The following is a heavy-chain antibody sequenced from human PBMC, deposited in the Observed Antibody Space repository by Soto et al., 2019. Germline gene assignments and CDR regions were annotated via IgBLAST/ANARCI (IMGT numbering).Heavy chain of an antibody. CDR2: INAGNGNT. J-gene: IGHJ6*02. D-gene: IGHD2-2*01. Sequence: ASVTVSCKASGYTFTSYAMHWVRQAPGQRLEWMGWINAGNGNTKYSQKLQGRVTITRDTSASTAYMELSSLRSEDTAVYYCASRYCSSTSCPVYYYYGMDVWGQGTTVTVSS. CDR3: ASRYCSSTSCPVYYYYGMDV. CDR1: GYTFTSYA. V-gene: IGHV1-3*01.